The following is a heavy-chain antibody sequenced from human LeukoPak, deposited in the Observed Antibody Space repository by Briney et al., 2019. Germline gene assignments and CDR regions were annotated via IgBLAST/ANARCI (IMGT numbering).Heavy chain of an antibody. D-gene: IGHD6-13*01. CDR2: INPNSGGT. CDR1: GYTFTGYH. Sequence: ASVKVSCKASGYTFTGYHMHWVRQAPGQGLEWMGWINPNSGGTNYAQKFQGRVTMTRDTSISTAYMELSRLRSDDTAVYYCARVRIGQQLDKYYYYAMDVWGQGTTVTVSS. CDR3: ARVRIGQQLDKYYYYAMDV. V-gene: IGHV1-2*02. J-gene: IGHJ6*02.